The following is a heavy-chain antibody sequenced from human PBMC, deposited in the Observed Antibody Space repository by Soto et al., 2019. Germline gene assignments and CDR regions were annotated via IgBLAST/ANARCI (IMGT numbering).Heavy chain of an antibody. J-gene: IGHJ5*02. CDR1: GYTFTSYG. CDR2: ISAYNGNT. V-gene: IGHV1-18*04. D-gene: IGHD6-13*01. CDR3: ARDVAADGLDP. Sequence: AAVKVSCKASGYTFTSYGISWVRQAPGQGLEWMVWISAYNGNTNYAQKLQGRVTMTTDTSTSTAYMELRSLRSDDTAVYYCARDVAADGLDPWGQGTLVTVSS.